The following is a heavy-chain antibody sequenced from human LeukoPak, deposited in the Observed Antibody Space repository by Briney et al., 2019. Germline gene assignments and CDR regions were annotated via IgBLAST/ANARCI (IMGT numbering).Heavy chain of an antibody. CDR1: GFTFSSYW. CDR3: ATKGIVVVIDDAFDI. V-gene: IGHV3-74*01. J-gene: IGHJ3*02. D-gene: IGHD3-22*01. Sequence: GGSLRLSCAASGFTFSSYWMHWVRQAPGKRLVWVSRINSDGSSTSYADSVKGRFTISRDNAKNTLYLQMNSLRAEDTAVYYCATKGIVVVIDDAFDIWGQGTMVTVSS. CDR2: INSDGSST.